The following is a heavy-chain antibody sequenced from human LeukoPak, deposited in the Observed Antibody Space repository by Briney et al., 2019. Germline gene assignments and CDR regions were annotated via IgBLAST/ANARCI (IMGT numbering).Heavy chain of an antibody. D-gene: IGHD6-13*01. Sequence: SATLSPTCTVSGGSISSYYRSWIRQPPGKGLEWIGYIYYSGSTNYNPSLKSRVTISVDTSKNQFSLKLSSVTAADTAVYYCARVAAARERGNFDYWGQGTLVTVCS. CDR1: GGSISSYY. J-gene: IGHJ4*02. CDR3: ARVAAARERGNFDY. CDR2: IYYSGST. V-gene: IGHV4-59*01.